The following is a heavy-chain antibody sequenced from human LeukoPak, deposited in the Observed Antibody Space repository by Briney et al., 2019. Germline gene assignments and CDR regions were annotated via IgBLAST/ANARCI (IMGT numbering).Heavy chain of an antibody. D-gene: IGHD3-10*01. CDR3: ARPTSGSYSYAFDI. Sequence: PSETLSLTCTVSGGSISSYYWSWIRQPPGKGLEWIGYIYYSGSTNYNPSLSSRVTISVDTSRNQVSLKLTSVTAADTAVYYCARPTSGSYSYAFDIWGQGTMVTVSS. CDR1: GGSISSYY. CDR2: IYYSGST. J-gene: IGHJ3*02. V-gene: IGHV4-59*08.